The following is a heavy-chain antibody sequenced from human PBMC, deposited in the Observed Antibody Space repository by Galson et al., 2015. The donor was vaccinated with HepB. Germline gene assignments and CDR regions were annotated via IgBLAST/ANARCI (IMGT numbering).Heavy chain of an antibody. Sequence: SLRLSCAASGFTFSSYAMHWVRQAPGKGLEWVAVISYDGSNKYYADSVKGRFTISRDNSKNTLYLQMNSLGAEDTAVYYCAREEQYQLPTEAFDIWGQGTMVTVSS. D-gene: IGHD2-2*01. CDR2: ISYDGSNK. CDR3: AREEQYQLPTEAFDI. V-gene: IGHV3-30*04. CDR1: GFTFSSYA. J-gene: IGHJ3*02.